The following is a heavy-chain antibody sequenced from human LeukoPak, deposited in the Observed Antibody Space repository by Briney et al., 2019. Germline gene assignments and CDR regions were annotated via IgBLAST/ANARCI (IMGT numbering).Heavy chain of an antibody. CDR2: IYDSEST. V-gene: IGHV4-59*12. Sequence: SQTLSLTRSVFGGSISSYYCGWIRQPPGKGLDWIGYIYDSESTSYNPSLKSLVTISLDTSKNQFSLKMTSVTAADTAVYFCARDRLLYDYGGKPLFDYWGQGTLVTVSS. CDR3: ARDRLLYDYGGKPLFDY. CDR1: GGSISSYY. D-gene: IGHD4-23*01. J-gene: IGHJ4*02.